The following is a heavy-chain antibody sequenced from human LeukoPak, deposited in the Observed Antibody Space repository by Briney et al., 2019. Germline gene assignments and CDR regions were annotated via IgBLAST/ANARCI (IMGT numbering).Heavy chain of an antibody. D-gene: IGHD6-13*01. CDR2: IKQDGSEK. CDR1: GFTFNTYA. Sequence: GRSLILSCVASGFTFNTYAMHWVRQAPGKGLEWVANIKQDGSEKYYVDSVKGRFTISRDNAKNSLYLQMNSLRAEDTAVYYCAQAAGTGWFDPWGQGTLVTVSS. CDR3: AQAAGTGWFDP. V-gene: IGHV3-7*01. J-gene: IGHJ5*02.